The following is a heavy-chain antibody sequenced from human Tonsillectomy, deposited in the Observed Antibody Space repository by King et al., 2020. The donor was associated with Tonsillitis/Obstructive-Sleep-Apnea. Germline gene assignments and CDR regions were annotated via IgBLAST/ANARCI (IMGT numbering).Heavy chain of an antibody. D-gene: IGHD2-2*02. CDR2: IYDSGST. V-gene: IGHV4-39*01. CDR1: GGSISSGSFF. J-gene: IGHJ4*02. CDR3: ARHWSIPQYFDY. Sequence: LQLQESGPGLVKPSETLSLTCTVSGGSISSGSFFWGWVRQPPWKELEWIGTIYDSGSTYYNPSLKSRVTMAVDTSKNQFSLKLSSVTAADTAVYYCARHWSIPQYFDYWGQGTLVTVSS.